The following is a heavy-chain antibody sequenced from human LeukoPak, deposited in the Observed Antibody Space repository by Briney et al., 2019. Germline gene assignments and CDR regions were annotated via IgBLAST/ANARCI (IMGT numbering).Heavy chain of an antibody. V-gene: IGHV3-23*01. J-gene: IGHJ6*02. Sequence: PGGSLRLSCAASGFTFSSYAMSWVRQAPGKGLEWVSAISGSGGSTYYADSVKGRFTISRDNSKITLYLQMNSLRAEDTAVYYCAKDSRGITIFGVVIVEHYYYYYGMDVWGQGTTVTVSS. CDR2: ISGSGGST. CDR1: GFTFSSYA. D-gene: IGHD3-3*01. CDR3: AKDSRGITIFGVVIVEHYYYYYGMDV.